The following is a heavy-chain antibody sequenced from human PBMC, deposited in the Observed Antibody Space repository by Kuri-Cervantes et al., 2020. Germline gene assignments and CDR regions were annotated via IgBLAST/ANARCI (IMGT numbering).Heavy chain of an antibody. J-gene: IGHJ3*02. Sequence: GESLKISCAASGFTFRSPWMHWVRQVPGKGLEWVSHISSSGSTIYYADSVKGRFTISRDNAKNSLYLQMNSLRAEDTAVYYCARDDRRGRCASDIWGQGTMVTVSS. V-gene: IGHV3-48*04. CDR3: ARDDRRGRCASDI. CDR2: ISSSGSTI. CDR1: GFTFRSPW. D-gene: IGHD1-14*01.